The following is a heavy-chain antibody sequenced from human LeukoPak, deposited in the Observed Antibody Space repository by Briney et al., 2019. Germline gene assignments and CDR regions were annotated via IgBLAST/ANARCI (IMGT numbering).Heavy chain of an antibody. CDR3: ILGPLFHYYDSSSEDAFDI. CDR1: GFTFDDYA. Sequence: PGRSLRLSCAVSGFTFDDYAMHWVRLAPGKGLEWVSGISWDGSSTGYADSVKGRFTITRDNAKNSLYLQMNSLRVEDTALYYAILGPLFHYYDSSSEDAFDIWGQGTMVTVSS. V-gene: IGHV3-9*01. D-gene: IGHD3-22*01. J-gene: IGHJ3*02. CDR2: ISWDGSST.